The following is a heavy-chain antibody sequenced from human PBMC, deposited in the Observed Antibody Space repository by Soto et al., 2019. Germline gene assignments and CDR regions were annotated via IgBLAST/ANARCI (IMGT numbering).Heavy chain of an antibody. D-gene: IGHD2-21*01. Sequence: QVQLVESGGGVVQPGRSLRLSCAASGFTFSSYGMHWVRQAPGKGLEWVTVIWYDGSNKYYADSVKGRVTISRDNSKNTLYLQMNSLRAEDTAVYYCASWSSGEQHWGQGTLVTVSS. V-gene: IGHV3-33*01. CDR3: ASWSSGEQH. CDR1: GFTFSSYG. J-gene: IGHJ1*01. CDR2: IWYDGSNK.